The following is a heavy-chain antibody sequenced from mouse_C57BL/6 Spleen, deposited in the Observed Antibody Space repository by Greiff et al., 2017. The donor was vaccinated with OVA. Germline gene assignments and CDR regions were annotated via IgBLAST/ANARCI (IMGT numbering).Heavy chain of an antibody. J-gene: IGHJ3*01. CDR3: TTDYYGSSHFAY. V-gene: IGHV14-4*01. D-gene: IGHD1-1*01. CDR1: GFNIKDDY. CDR2: IDPENGDT. Sequence: EVQLQQSGAELVRPGASVKLSCTASGFNIKDDYMHWVKQRPEQGLEWIGWIDPENGDTEYASKFQGKATITADTSSNTAYLQLSSLTSEDTAVYYCTTDYYGSSHFAYWGQGTLVTVSA.